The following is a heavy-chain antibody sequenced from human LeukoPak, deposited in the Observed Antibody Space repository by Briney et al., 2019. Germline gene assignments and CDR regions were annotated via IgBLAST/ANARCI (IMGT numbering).Heavy chain of an antibody. D-gene: IGHD1-26*01. V-gene: IGHV3-11*04. CDR2: MSSTSSTK. J-gene: IGHJ3*02. Sequence: PGGSLRLSCAASGFIFSDYYMSWIRQTPGKGLEWVSYMSSTSSTKYYADSVKGRFTISRDNAKNSLFLQMNSLRAEDTAVYYCAKLATPGAFDIWGQGTMVTVSS. CDR3: AKLATPGAFDI. CDR1: GFIFSDYY.